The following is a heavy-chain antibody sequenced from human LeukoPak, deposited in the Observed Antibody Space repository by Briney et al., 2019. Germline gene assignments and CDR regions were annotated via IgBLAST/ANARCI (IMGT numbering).Heavy chain of an antibody. Sequence: SETLSLTCTVSGGSISSSSYCWAWIRQPPGKGLEWIGSIYYSGSTYYNPSLKSRVTISVDTSKNQFSLKLSSVTAADTAVYYCARDGGMNYYGSGNAFDIWGQGTMVTVSS. CDR1: GGSISSSSYC. J-gene: IGHJ3*02. CDR3: ARDGGMNYYGSGNAFDI. D-gene: IGHD3-10*01. V-gene: IGHV4-39*07. CDR2: IYYSGST.